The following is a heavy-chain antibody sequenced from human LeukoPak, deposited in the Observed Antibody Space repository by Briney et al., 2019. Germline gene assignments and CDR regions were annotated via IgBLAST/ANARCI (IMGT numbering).Heavy chain of an antibody. J-gene: IGHJ6*02. V-gene: IGHV3-23*01. Sequence: GASLRLSCAASGFTFSSYAMSWVRQAPGKGLEWVSAISGSGGSTYYADSVKGRFTISRDNSKNTLYLQINSLRAEDKAVYYCAKGSKYQLLLQEYYYYYGMDVWGQGTTVTVSS. CDR1: GFTFSSYA. D-gene: IGHD2-2*01. CDR3: AKGSKYQLLLQEYYYYYGMDV. CDR2: ISGSGGST.